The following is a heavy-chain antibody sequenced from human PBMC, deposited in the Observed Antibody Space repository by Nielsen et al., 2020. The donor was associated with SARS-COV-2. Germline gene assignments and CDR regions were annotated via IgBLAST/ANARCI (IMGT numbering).Heavy chain of an antibody. J-gene: IGHJ6*02. CDR3: ATARDFYAALDV. V-gene: IGHV1-45*01. CDR1: ENTFTDRY. Sequence: SVKVSCKASENTFTDRYVHWVRQAPGQGLEWMAWVTPFNGNTEYAQQLQDRVTVTKDRSLRTVYMELSSLKIEDTGTYYCATARDFYAALDVWGQGTAVTVSS. D-gene: IGHD2/OR15-2a*01. CDR2: VTPFNGNT.